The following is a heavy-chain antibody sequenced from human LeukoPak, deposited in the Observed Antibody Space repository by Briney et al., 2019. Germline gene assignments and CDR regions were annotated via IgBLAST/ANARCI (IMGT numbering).Heavy chain of an antibody. CDR1: GFTFSSYG. Sequence: PGGSLRLSCAASGFTFSSYGMHWVRQAPGKGLEWVAVIWYDGSNKYYADSVKGRFTISRDNAKNSLYLQMNSLRAEDTAVYYCAGSISAYNWNFEFWGQGTLVTVSS. CDR3: AGSISAYNWNFEF. D-gene: IGHD1-20*01. J-gene: IGHJ4*02. V-gene: IGHV3-33*03. CDR2: IWYDGSNK.